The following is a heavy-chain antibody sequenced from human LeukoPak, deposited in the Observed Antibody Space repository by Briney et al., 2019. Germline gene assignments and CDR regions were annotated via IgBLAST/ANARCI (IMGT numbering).Heavy chain of an antibody. CDR3: ARDPGYSYGYGFDD. V-gene: IGHV4-59*01. D-gene: IGHD5-18*01. CDR1: GASISSYY. J-gene: IGHJ4*02. CDR2: IYYSGST. Sequence: SETLSLTCNVSGASISSYYWSWIRQPPGKGLEWIGYIYYSGSTKYNPSLKSRVTISVDTSKNQLSLKMRSVTAADTAVYYCARDPGYSYGYGFDDWGQGTLVTVSP.